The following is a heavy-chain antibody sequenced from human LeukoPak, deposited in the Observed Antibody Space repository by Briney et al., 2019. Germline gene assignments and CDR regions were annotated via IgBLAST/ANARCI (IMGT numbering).Heavy chain of an antibody. J-gene: IGHJ4*02. Sequence: PSQTLSLTCAVSGGSVSSGAYSWSWIRQPPRKGLEWIGYIYHSGNTYYNPSLKSRVTISVDRSKNQFSLKLSSVTAADTAVYYCARNSGGRRSGNYDFGYWGQGTLVTVSS. CDR3: ARNSGGRRSGNYDFGY. D-gene: IGHD3-10*01. V-gene: IGHV4-30-2*01. CDR2: IYHSGNT. CDR1: GGSVSSGAYS.